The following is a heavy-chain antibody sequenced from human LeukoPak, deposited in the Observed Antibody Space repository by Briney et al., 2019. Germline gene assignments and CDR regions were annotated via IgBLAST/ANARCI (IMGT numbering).Heavy chain of an antibody. J-gene: IGHJ4*02. CDR2: TSAYNGNT. CDR1: GYTFTSYG. V-gene: IGHV1-18*01. Sequence: ASVKVSCKASGYTFTSYGISWVRQAPGQGLEWMGWTSAYNGNTNYAQKLQGRVTMTTDTSTSTAYMELRSLRSDDTAVYYCARDRPRGFYDILTGAYYFDYWGQGTLVTVSS. D-gene: IGHD3-9*01. CDR3: ARDRPRGFYDILTGAYYFDY.